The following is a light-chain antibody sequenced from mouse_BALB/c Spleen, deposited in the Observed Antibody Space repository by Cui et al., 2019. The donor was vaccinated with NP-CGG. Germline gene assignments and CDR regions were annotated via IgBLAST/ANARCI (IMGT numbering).Light chain of an antibody. CDR3: ALWYSNHWV. V-gene: IGLV1*01. CDR2: GTN. Sequence: QAVVTQESALTTSPGKTVTHTCRSSTGAVTNSNYANWVQEKPDHLFTGLIGGTNNRAPGVPARFSGSLIGDKAALTITGAQTEDEAIYFCALWYSNHWVFGGGTKLTVL. CDR1: TGAVTNSNY. J-gene: IGLJ1*01.